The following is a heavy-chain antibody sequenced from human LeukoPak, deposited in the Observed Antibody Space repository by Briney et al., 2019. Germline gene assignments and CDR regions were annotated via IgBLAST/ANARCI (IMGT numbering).Heavy chain of an antibody. Sequence: GGSLRLSCAASGFTVSSSYMSWVRQAPGKGLEWVSVIYSGGSIYYADSVKGRFTLSTDNSKNTLYPQMNSLRAEDTAVYYCARDRENYCFDCWGQGTLVTVSS. CDR3: ARDRENYCFDC. V-gene: IGHV3-66*01. D-gene: IGHD1-7*01. J-gene: IGHJ4*02. CDR1: GFTVSSSY. CDR2: IYSGGSI.